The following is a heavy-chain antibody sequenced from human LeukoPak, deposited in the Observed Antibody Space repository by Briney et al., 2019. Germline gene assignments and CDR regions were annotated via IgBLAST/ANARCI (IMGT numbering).Heavy chain of an antibody. Sequence: RPGGSLRLSCAASGFTFDDYGMSWVRQVAGQGLEWVSGIDWNGASTGYADSVKGRFTISRDNAKKSLYLQMNSLRAEGTALYYCARGSTMVSDYWGQGTLVTVSS. J-gene: IGHJ4*02. CDR3: ARGSTMVSDY. V-gene: IGHV3-20*04. CDR2: IDWNGAST. CDR1: GFTFDDYG. D-gene: IGHD3-10*01.